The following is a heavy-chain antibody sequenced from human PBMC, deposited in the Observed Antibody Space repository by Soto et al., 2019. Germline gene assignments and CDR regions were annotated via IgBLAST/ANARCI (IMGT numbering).Heavy chain of an antibody. CDR3: ARDNPLDIKNPGDYSPRSGAFDI. Sequence: PGGSLRLSCAASGFTFSSYAMHWVRQAPGKGLEKVSAISSKRGSTYYAKNVKGRITISRDNSKNTLYLQMGSLRAEDMSVYYCARDNPLDIKNPGDYSPRSGAFDIWGQGTMVTVSS. CDR2: ISSKRGST. V-gene: IGHV3-64*01. J-gene: IGHJ3*02. D-gene: IGHD2-21*01. CDR1: GFTFSSYA.